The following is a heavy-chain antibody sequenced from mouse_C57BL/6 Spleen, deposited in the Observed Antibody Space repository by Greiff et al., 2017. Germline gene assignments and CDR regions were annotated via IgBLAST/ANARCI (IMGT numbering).Heavy chain of an antibody. Sequence: EVQLVESGPGLVKPSQSLSLTCSVTGYSITSGYYWNWIRQVPGNKLEWMGYISYDGSNNYKPSLKNRISITRDTSKNQFFLKLNSVTTEDTATYYCARGGGYYDYFDYWGQGTTLTVSS. J-gene: IGHJ2*01. D-gene: IGHD2-3*01. V-gene: IGHV3-6*01. CDR1: GYSITSGYY. CDR3: ARGGGYYDYFDY. CDR2: ISYDGSN.